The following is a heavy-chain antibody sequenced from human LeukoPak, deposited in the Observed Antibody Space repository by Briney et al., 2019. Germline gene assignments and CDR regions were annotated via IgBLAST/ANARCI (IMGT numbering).Heavy chain of an antibody. V-gene: IGHV3-48*01. D-gene: IGHD6-13*01. J-gene: IGHJ4*02. Sequence: GGSLRLSRAASGFTLSSFYMHWVRQAPGKGLEWVSYISSSATPTQYADSVKGRFTTSRDDAKDSLSLQMNSLRAEDTAVYYCVRDMGASSWHAFDNWGQGTLVTVSS. CDR1: GFTLSSFY. CDR2: ISSSATPT. CDR3: VRDMGASSWHAFDN.